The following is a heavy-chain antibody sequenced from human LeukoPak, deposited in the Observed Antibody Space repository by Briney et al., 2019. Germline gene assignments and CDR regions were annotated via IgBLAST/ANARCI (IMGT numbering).Heavy chain of an antibody. Sequence: SETLSLTCTVSGYSISSGYYWSWIRQPPGRGLEWIGYIYYSGSTNYNPSLKSRVTISVDTSKNQFSLKLSSVTAADTAVYYCARDGMVTVWGQGTLVTVSS. CDR3: ARDGMVTV. J-gene: IGHJ4*02. V-gene: IGHV4-61*01. CDR2: IYYSGST. CDR1: GYSISSGYY. D-gene: IGHD4-23*01.